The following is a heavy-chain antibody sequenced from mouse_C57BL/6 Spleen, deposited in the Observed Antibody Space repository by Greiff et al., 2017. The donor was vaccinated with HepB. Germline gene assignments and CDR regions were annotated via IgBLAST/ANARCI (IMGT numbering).Heavy chain of an antibody. CDR2: INPNNGGT. CDR1: GYTFTDYY. J-gene: IGHJ2*01. CDR3: AIQYYFDY. Sequence: EVQLQQSGPELVKPGASVKISCKASGYTFTDYYMNWVKQSHGKSLEWIGDINPNNGGTSYNQKFKGKATLTVDKSSSTAYMELRSLTSEDSAVYYCAIQYYFDYWGQGTTLTVSS. V-gene: IGHV1-26*01.